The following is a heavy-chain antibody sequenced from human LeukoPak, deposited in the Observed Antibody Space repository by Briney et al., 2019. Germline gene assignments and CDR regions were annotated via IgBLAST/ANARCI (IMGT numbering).Heavy chain of an antibody. D-gene: IGHD2-2*01. CDR1: GGSISSGYY. J-gene: IGHJ5*02. CDR2: IYDSGST. CDR3: ARVWLGYCSSTSCEDWFDP. V-gene: IGHV4-38-2*01. Sequence: SETLSLTCGVSGGSISSGYYWGWIRQPPGKGLEWIGSIYDSGSTYYNPSLKSRVTISVDTSKNQFSLKLSSVTAADTAVYYCARVWLGYCSSTSCEDWFDPWGQGTLVTVSS.